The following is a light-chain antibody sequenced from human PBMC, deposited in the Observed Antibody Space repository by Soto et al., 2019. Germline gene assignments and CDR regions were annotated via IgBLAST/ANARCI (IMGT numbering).Light chain of an antibody. CDR1: QDISNY. CDR3: QQVNSSKLR. V-gene: IGKV1-9*01. J-gene: IGKJ4*02. Sequence: DIQLAQSPSFLSASVGDRVTITCRASQDISNYLAWYQQKLGKAPKFLIYATSTVQSGGPYRFSGSGSGTEFTLTISSLQSEDFATYYCQQVNSSKLRFGGGTEVDNK. CDR2: ATS.